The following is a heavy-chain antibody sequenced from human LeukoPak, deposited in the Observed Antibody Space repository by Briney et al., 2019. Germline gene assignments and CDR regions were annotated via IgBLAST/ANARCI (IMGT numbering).Heavy chain of an antibody. CDR3: ARHIYYFDY. J-gene: IGHJ4*02. CDR2: ISSSGSYI. CDR1: GFTFSSYS. D-gene: IGHD2-21*01. V-gene: IGHV3-21*01. Sequence: GGSLRLSCAASGFTFSSYSMNWVRQAPGKGLEWVSSISSSGSYIYYADSVKGRFIISRDNAKNSLYLQMNSLRAEDTAVYYCARHIYYFDYWGRGTLVTVSS.